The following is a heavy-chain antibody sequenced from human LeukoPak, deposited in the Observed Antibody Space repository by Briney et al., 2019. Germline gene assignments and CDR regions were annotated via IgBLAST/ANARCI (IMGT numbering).Heavy chain of an antibody. Sequence: GGSLRLSCAASGFTFSSYSMNWVRQAPGKGLEWLSYISSSGSTIYYADSVKGRFTISRGNAKNSLYLQMNSLRAEDTAVYYCARGAYTVDYWGQGTLVTVSS. CDR3: ARGAYTVDY. V-gene: IGHV3-48*04. J-gene: IGHJ4*02. CDR1: GFTFSSYS. D-gene: IGHD4-11*01. CDR2: ISSSGSTI.